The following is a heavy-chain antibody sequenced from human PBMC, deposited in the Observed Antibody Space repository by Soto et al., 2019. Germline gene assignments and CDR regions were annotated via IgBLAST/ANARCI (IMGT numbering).Heavy chain of an antibody. Sequence: QLQLQESGPGLVKPSETLSLTCTVSGGSISSSSYYWGRIRQPPGKGRDGIGSIYYGGSTYYNPSLKSRVPISVDTSKIQFSLKLSSVTAADTAVYYCERRGYYYDSSGYPSVWYWGQGTLVTVSS. J-gene: IGHJ4*02. D-gene: IGHD3-22*01. CDR1: GGSISSSSYY. CDR2: IYYGGST. V-gene: IGHV4-39*01. CDR3: ERRGYYYDSSGYPSVWY.